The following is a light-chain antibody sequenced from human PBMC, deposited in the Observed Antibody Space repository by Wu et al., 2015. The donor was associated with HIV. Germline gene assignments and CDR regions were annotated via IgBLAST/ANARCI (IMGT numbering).Light chain of an antibody. CDR2: DAS. CDR1: QSVSSY. Sequence: EIVLTQSPATLSLSPGERATLSCRASQSVSSYLAWYQQKPGQAPRLLIYDASNRATGIPARFSGSGSGTEFTLTISSLQSEDFAIYYCQQYNSWLTFGGGTKVEIK. CDR3: QQYNSWLT. J-gene: IGKJ4*01. V-gene: IGKV3-11*01.